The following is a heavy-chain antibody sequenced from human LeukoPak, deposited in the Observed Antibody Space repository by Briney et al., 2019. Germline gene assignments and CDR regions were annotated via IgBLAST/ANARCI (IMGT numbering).Heavy chain of an antibody. CDR3: AREAVVVAAPDAFDI. D-gene: IGHD2-15*01. J-gene: IGHJ3*02. Sequence: SQTLSLTXTVSGGSISRGDYYWSWIRQPPGKGLEWIGYIYYSGSTYYNPSLKSRVTISVDTSKNQFSLKLSSVTAADTAVYYCAREAVVVAAPDAFDIWGQGTMVTVSS. CDR2: IYYSGST. V-gene: IGHV4-30-4*08. CDR1: GGSISRGDYY.